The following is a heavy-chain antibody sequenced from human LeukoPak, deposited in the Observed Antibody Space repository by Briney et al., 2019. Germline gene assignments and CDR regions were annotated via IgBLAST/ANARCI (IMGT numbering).Heavy chain of an antibody. CDR1: GFSLSTSGVG. CDR2: IYWDDDK. Sequence: SGPTLVNPTQTLTLTCTFSGFSLSTSGVGVAWIRQPPGKALEWLALIYWDDDKRYSPSLKSRLTITKDTSKNQVVLTMTNMDPVDTATYYCAHRTSMVRGIMSYNWFDPWGQGTLVTVSS. D-gene: IGHD3-10*01. J-gene: IGHJ5*02. CDR3: AHRTSMVRGIMSYNWFDP. V-gene: IGHV2-5*02.